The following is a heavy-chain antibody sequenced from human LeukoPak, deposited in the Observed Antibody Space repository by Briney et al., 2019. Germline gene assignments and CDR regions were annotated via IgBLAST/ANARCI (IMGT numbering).Heavy chain of an antibody. D-gene: IGHD1-1*01. CDR3: ARGPRYGDFDY. Sequence: GGSLRLSCAASGFIFSNYAMSWVRQAPGKGLEWVANIKQDGSEKYYVDSVKGRFTISRDNAKNSLYLQMNSLRAEDTAVYYCARGPRYGDFDYWGQGTLVTVSS. CDR2: IKQDGSEK. J-gene: IGHJ4*02. V-gene: IGHV3-7*01. CDR1: GFIFSNYA.